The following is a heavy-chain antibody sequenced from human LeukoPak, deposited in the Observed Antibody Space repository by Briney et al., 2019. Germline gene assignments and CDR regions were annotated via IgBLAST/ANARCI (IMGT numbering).Heavy chain of an antibody. CDR1: GITVSSYA. CDR3: AKDPNGDYIGAFDM. D-gene: IGHD4-17*01. V-gene: IGHV3-23*01. J-gene: IGHJ3*02. CDR2: ISGSGGRT. Sequence: GRSLRLSCAASGITVSSYAMTWVRQAPGKGLEWVSSISGSGGRTLYADSVKGRFTISRDNFKNTLYLQMNSLRAEDTAVYHCAKDPNGDYIGAFDMWGQGTMVTVSS.